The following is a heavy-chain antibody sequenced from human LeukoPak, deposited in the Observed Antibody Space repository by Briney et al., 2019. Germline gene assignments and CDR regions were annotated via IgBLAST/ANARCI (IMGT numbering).Heavy chain of an antibody. V-gene: IGHV4-39*01. CDR3: ARQSGPYSSRWFDY. Sequence: SETLSLTCTVSGDSISSSAYYWGWIRQPPGKGLEWIGSLSYGRSTFYSPSLKSGVSMSVDTSNNQFSLKLSSVTAADTAVYYCARQSGPYSSRWFDYWGQGTLVTVSS. CDR2: LSYGRST. CDR1: GDSISSSAYY. D-gene: IGHD6-13*01. J-gene: IGHJ4*02.